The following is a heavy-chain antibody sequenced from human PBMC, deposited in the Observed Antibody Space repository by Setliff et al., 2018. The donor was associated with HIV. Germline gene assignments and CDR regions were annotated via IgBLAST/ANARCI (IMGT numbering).Heavy chain of an antibody. CDR1: GFTFSSYA. V-gene: IGHV3-7*01. D-gene: IGHD6-13*01. J-gene: IGHJ4*02. CDR3: ATISNWVFDN. CDR2: INEDGADI. Sequence: AGGSLRLSCASSGFTFSSYAMTWVRQAPGKGLEWVANINEDGADIRYADSVKGRFLISRDNAKNLVYLLMSSLIDGDTAVYYCATISNWVFDNWGQGTLVTVSS.